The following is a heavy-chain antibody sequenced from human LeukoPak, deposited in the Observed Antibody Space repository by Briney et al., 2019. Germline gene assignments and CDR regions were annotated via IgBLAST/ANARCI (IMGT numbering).Heavy chain of an antibody. J-gene: IGHJ4*02. CDR3: AREGNGLLSKDFDY. CDR1: GFTFTDYY. Sequence: ASLKVSCKSSGFTFTDYYIHWVRQAPGQGLEWMGYIGPHSSATSSPQEFQGRVTMTRDTSMSTAYMELTRLTSDDTAVYYCAREGNGLLSKDFDYWGQGTLVTVSS. V-gene: IGHV1-2*02. D-gene: IGHD2/OR15-2a*01. CDR2: IGPHSSAT.